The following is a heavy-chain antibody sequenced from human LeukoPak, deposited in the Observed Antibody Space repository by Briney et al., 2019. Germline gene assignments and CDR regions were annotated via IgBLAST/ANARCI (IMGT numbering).Heavy chain of an antibody. J-gene: IGHJ6*03. CDR1: GGSISSSSNY. D-gene: IGHD3-10*01. V-gene: IGHV4-39*07. CDR3: ARVFDSGSQAYFYYMDV. Sequence: SETLSLTCTVSGGSISSSSNYWGWIRQPPGKGLEWIGNIYYSGSTYYNPSLKSRVTISADTSKNQFSLKLSSVTAADTAVYYCARVFDSGSQAYFYYMDVWGKGTTVTISS. CDR2: IYYSGST.